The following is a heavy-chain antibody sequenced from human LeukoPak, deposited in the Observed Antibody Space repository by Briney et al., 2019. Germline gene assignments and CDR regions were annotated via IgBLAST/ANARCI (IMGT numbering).Heavy chain of an antibody. Sequence: GGSLRLSCAASGFTFSSYSMNWVRQAPGKGLEWVSSISSSSTYIYYAASVKGRFTISRDNAKNSLYLQMNSLRAEDTAVYYCARVAYCGGDCYSDYWGQGTLVTVPS. CDR3: ARVAYCGGDCYSDY. J-gene: IGHJ4*02. D-gene: IGHD2-21*02. V-gene: IGHV3-21*01. CDR2: ISSSSTYI. CDR1: GFTFSSYS.